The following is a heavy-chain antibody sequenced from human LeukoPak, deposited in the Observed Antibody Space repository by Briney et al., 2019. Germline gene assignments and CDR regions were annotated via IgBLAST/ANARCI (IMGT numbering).Heavy chain of an antibody. J-gene: IGHJ5*02. Sequence: SETLSLTCAVYGGSFSGYYWSWIRQPPGKGLEWIGEINHSGSTNYNPSLKSRVTISVDKSKNQFSLKLSSVTAAATAVYYCASSWGFGELLRGNWFDPWGQGTLVTVSS. CDR1: GGSFSGYY. V-gene: IGHV4-34*01. D-gene: IGHD3-10*01. CDR3: ASSWGFGELLRGNWFDP. CDR2: INHSGST.